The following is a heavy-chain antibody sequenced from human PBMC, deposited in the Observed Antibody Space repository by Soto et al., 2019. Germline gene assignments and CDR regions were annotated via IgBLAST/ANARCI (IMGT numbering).Heavy chain of an antibody. CDR2: IYYSGST. V-gene: IGHV4-31*03. D-gene: IGHD5-12*01. CDR3: ARESTGYGHFDY. Sequence: QVQLQESGPGLVKPSQTLSLTCTVSGGSISSGGYYWSWIRQHPGKGLEWIGYIYYSGSTYYNPSLTSRVTISVDTSKNQFSLKLSSVTAADTAVYYCARESTGYGHFDYWGQGTLVTVSS. CDR1: GGSISSGGYY. J-gene: IGHJ4*02.